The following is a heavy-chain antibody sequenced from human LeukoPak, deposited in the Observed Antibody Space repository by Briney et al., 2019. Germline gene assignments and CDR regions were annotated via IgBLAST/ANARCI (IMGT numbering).Heavy chain of an antibody. CDR3: AGVNDPEYFQH. Sequence: PGGSLRLSCAASGFTVSSYYMSWVRQAPGKGLEWVSVLYSGGTTKYADSVRGRFTISRDNSKNTLYIQMNSLRAEDTAVYYCAGVNDPEYFQHWGQGTLVTVSS. V-gene: IGHV3-66*01. CDR2: LYSGGTT. CDR1: GFTVSSYY. J-gene: IGHJ1*01.